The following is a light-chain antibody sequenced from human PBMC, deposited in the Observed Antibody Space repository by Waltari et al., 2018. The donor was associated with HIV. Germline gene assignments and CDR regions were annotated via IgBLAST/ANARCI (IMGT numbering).Light chain of an antibody. CDR1: QGVGSY. CDR2: SVS. CDR3: QQLKTYPLS. Sequence: IQLTQSPSFLSASVGERLTITCRATQGVGSYLAWYQQKPGKAPNLLIYSVSVLQTGVPSRFSGSGSGTEFTLTISGLQPEDFVTDYCQQLKTYPLSFGGGTKVEIK. J-gene: IGKJ4*01. V-gene: IGKV1-9*01.